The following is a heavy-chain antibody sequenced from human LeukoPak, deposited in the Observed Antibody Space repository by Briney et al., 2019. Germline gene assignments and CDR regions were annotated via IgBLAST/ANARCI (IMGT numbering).Heavy chain of an antibody. D-gene: IGHD3-10*02. Sequence: GGSLRLSCVASGFTFSRFELNWVRQAPGKGLEWVSHISTGTYIAYADSVKGRFTISRDNAKNSLYLQMNSLRAEDTAVYYCAELGITMIGGVWGKGTTVTISS. CDR1: GFTFSRFE. J-gene: IGHJ6*04. CDR3: AELGITMIGGV. CDR2: ISTGTYI. V-gene: IGHV3-48*03.